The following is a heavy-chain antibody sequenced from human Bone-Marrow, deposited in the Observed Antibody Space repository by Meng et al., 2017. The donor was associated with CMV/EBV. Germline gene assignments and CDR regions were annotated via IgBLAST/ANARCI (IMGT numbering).Heavy chain of an antibody. J-gene: IGHJ4*02. CDR1: GFTFSTHT. D-gene: IGHD3-9*01. CDR3: AKGGRSTDWSFDY. Sequence: GGSLRLSCVASGFTFSTHTMTWVRQTPAKGLEWVSSVTGSGSSTYYADSVKGRFTISRDNSKNTVYLQMNSLRAEDTAKYYCAKGGRSTDWSFDYWGQATLVTSPQ. CDR2: VTGSGSST. V-gene: IGHV3-23*01.